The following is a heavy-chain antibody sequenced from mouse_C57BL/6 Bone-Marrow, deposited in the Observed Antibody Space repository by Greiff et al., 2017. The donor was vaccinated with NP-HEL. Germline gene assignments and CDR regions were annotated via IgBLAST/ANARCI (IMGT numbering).Heavy chain of an antibody. D-gene: IGHD1-1*01. J-gene: IGHJ2*01. V-gene: IGHV1-55*01. Sequence: QVQLKQPGAELVKPGASVKMSCKASGYTFTSYWITWVKQRPGQGLEWIGDIYPGSGSTNYNEKFKSKATLTVDTSSSTAYMQLSSLTSEDSAVYYCARERGYYYGSSYDYFDYWGQGTTLTVSS. CDR1: GYTFTSYW. CDR2: IYPGSGST. CDR3: ARERGYYYGSSYDYFDY.